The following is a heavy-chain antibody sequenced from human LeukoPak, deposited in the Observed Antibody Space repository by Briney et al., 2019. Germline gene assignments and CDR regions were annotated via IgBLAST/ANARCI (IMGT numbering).Heavy chain of an antibody. J-gene: IGHJ3*02. V-gene: IGHV3-74*01. Sequence: GGSLRLPCAASGFTFSSYWMHWVRQVPGKGLVWVSRINSDGSSTSYADSVKGRFTISRDDAKNTLYVQMNSLRAEDTAVYYCSTGSGHAFDIWGRGTMVTVSS. CDR2: INSDGSST. CDR3: STGSGHAFDI. CDR1: GFTFSSYW. D-gene: IGHD3-10*01.